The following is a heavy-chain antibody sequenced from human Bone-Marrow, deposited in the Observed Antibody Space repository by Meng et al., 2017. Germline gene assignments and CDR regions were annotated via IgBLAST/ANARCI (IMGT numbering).Heavy chain of an antibody. Sequence: ASVKVSCKASGYTFTGYYMHWVRQAPGQGLEWMGWINPNSGTTVYAQNFQGRVTVSRDTSISTVYMELSSLRSEDTAVYYCARSIQLWSQYYYYGMDVWGQGTTVTVSS. CDR2: INPNSGTT. V-gene: IGHV1-2*02. J-gene: IGHJ6*02. CDR1: GYTFTGYY. D-gene: IGHD5-18*01. CDR3: ARSIQLWSQYYYYGMDV.